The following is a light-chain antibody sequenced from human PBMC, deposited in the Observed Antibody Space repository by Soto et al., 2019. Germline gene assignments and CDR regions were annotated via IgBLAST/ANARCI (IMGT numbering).Light chain of an antibody. V-gene: IGKV3-20*01. CDR2: GAS. CDR3: QQYGSSTT. CDR1: QSVSSTF. Sequence: NVFTQSPGTLSLSPGERATLSCRASQSVSSTFLAWYQQKPGQAPRLLIYGASSRATGIPDRFSGSGSGTDFTLTISRLEPEDFAVYYCQQYGSSTTFGQGTRLEIK. J-gene: IGKJ5*01.